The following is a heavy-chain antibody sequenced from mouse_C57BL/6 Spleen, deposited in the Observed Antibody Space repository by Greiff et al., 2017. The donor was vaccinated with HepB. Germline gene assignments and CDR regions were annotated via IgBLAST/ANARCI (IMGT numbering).Heavy chain of an antibody. CDR3: AREGADYYGSSYGAMDY. D-gene: IGHD1-1*01. V-gene: IGHV3-6*01. Sequence: EVKVEESGPGLVKPSQSLSLTCSVTGYSITSGYYWNWIRQFPGNKLEWMGYISYDGSNNYNPSLKNRISITRDTSKNQFFLKLNSVTTEDTATYYCAREGADYYGSSYGAMDYWGQGTSVTVSS. J-gene: IGHJ4*01. CDR2: ISYDGSN. CDR1: GYSITSGYY.